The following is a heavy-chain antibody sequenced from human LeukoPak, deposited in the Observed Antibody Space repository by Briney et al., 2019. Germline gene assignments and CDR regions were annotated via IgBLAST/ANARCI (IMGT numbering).Heavy chain of an antibody. CDR3: ARSRGGYSYGYIYYYYYMDV. Sequence: GGSLRLSCAASGFTVSSNYMSWVRQAPGKGLEWVSVIYSGGSTYYADSVKGRFTISRDNSKNTLYLQMNSLRAEDTAVYYCARSRGGYSYGYIYYYYYMDVWGKGTTVTISS. V-gene: IGHV3-53*01. CDR2: IYSGGST. D-gene: IGHD5-18*01. CDR1: GFTVSSNY. J-gene: IGHJ6*03.